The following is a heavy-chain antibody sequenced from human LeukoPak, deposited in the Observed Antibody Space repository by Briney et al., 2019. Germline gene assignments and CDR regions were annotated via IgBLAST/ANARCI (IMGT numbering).Heavy chain of an antibody. CDR2: INSNSGGT. V-gene: IGHV1-2*02. CDR1: GGTFSSYA. D-gene: IGHD3-10*01. J-gene: IGHJ5*02. Sequence: GASVKVSCKASGGTFSSYAISWVRQAPGQGLEWMVWINSNSGGTFYAQKFQGRVTMTRDTSITTAYMGLSRLRSDDTAVYYCARSPQRFGEFVNWIDRWGQGTLVTVSS. CDR3: ARSPQRFGEFVNWIDR.